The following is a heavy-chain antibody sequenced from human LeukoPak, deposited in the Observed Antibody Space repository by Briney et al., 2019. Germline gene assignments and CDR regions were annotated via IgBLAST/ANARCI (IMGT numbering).Heavy chain of an antibody. V-gene: IGHV4-34*01. CDR3: ARGLCSWFGEPHCVLVLNWSDP. Sequence: SETLSLTCAVYGGSFSGYYWSWIRQPPGKGLEWIGEINHSGSTNDNPSLKSRVTISVDTSKNQFSLKLSSVTAADTAVYYCARGLCSWFGEPHCVLVLNWSDPTGEGTLFTVSS. CDR2: INHSGST. D-gene: IGHD3-10*01. J-gene: IGHJ5*02. CDR1: GGSFSGYY.